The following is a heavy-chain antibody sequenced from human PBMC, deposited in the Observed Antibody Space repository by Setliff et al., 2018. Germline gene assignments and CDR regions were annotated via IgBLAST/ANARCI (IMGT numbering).Heavy chain of an antibody. CDR3: AKGGHVDY. CDR2: ISSRSTYI. CDR1: GFTFSNYT. J-gene: IGHJ4*02. V-gene: IGHV3-21*04. Sequence: PGGSLRLSCAASGFTFSNYTMNWVRQAPGKGLEWVSYISSRSTYIGYADSVKGRFTISRDNAKNSLYLQMNSLRTEDTAVYYCAKGGHVDYCGQGTQVTVPQ.